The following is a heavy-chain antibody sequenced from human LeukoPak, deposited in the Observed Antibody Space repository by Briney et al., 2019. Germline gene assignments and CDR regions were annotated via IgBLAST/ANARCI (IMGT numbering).Heavy chain of an antibody. J-gene: IGHJ4*02. V-gene: IGHV4-59*01. CDR1: IGSNSRYY. CDR3: ARGMSEYYGSGSYDY. CDR2: IYYSGST. Sequence: SETLSLTCTVSIGSNSRYYGSWTRHPPGKGLEWVGYIYYSGSTNYNRSLKSRVTISVDMSKNQFSLKLSSVTAADTAVYYCARGMSEYYGSGSYDYWGQGTLVTVSS. D-gene: IGHD3-10*01.